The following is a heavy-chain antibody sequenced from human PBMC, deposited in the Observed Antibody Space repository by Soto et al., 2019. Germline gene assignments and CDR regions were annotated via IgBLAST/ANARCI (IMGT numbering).Heavy chain of an antibody. V-gene: IGHV4-34*01. CDR3: ANLRWFGEPLVDP. CDR1: GGSFSGYY. D-gene: IGHD3-10*01. J-gene: IGHJ5*02. Sequence: SETLSLTCAVYGGSFSGYYWSWIRQPPGKGLEWIGEINHSGSTNYNPSLKSRVTISVDTSKNQFSLKLSSVTAADTAVYYCANLRWFGEPLVDPWGQGTLVTVSS. CDR2: INHSGST.